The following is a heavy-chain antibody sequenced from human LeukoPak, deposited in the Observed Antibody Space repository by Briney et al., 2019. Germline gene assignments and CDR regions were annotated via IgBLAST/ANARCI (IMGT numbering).Heavy chain of an antibody. CDR3: ARGRFLEWLLYHPTFDY. J-gene: IGHJ4*02. CDR2: ISPIFSTA. Sequence: SVKVSCKASGGTFSSYAISWVRQAPGQGLEWMGGISPIFSTANYAQKFQDRVKSSADESTSTAYMELSSLRSEDTAVHYCARGRFLEWLLYHPTFDYWGQGTLVTVSS. CDR1: GGTFSSYA. V-gene: IGHV1-69*13. D-gene: IGHD3-3*01.